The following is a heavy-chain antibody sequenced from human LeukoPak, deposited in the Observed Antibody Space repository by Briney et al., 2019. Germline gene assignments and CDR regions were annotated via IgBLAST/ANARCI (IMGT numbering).Heavy chain of an antibody. CDR2: IKGDGSST. V-gene: IGHV3-74*01. D-gene: IGHD5-18*01. CDR3: ARDGYSFGHDFDY. CDR1: GFTFSSYS. Sequence: GGSLRLSCAASGFTFSSYSMTWVRHTPGKGLVWVSRIKGDGSSTSYADSVKGRFTISRDNAKNTLYLQMNSLRAEDTAVYYCARDGYSFGHDFDYWGQGTLVTVSS. J-gene: IGHJ4*02.